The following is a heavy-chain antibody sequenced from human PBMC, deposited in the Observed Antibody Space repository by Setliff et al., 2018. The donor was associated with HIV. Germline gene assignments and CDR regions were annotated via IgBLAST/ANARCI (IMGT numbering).Heavy chain of an antibody. CDR3: TTKPPAADFQH. Sequence: GGSLRLSCAASGFTFSNAWMNWVRQAPGKGLEWVGRIQSKADGGTTNYAAPVKGRFTISRDDSKNTLYLQMNSLKTEDTAIYYCTTKPPAADFQHWGQGTLVTVSS. CDR2: IQSKADGGTT. D-gene: IGHD2-2*01. J-gene: IGHJ1*01. V-gene: IGHV3-15*07. CDR1: GFTFSNAW.